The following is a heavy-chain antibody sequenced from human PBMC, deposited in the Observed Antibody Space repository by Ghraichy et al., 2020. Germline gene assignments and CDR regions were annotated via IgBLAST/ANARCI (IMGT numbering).Heavy chain of an antibody. J-gene: IGHJ6*02. D-gene: IGHD3-10*01. V-gene: IGHV3-23*01. CDR1: TFTFSNYA. CDR3: AKDRAGDGGYYYYAMDV. Sequence: GEYLNISCAASTFTFSNYAMSWVRQAPGKGLQWVSGISGSDGKTYYADSVKGRFTITRDNSKNTLYLQINSLRAEDTAIYYCAKDRAGDGGYYYYAMDVWGQGTTVTVSS. CDR2: ISGSDGKT.